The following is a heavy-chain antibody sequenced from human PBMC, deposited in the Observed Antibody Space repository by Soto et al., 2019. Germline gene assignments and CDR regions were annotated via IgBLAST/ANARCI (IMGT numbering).Heavy chain of an antibody. J-gene: IGHJ5*02. CDR3: ARDQASGIMVWGVIFSVLEDHWLDT. V-gene: IGHV1-3*01. CDR1: GYTFSRYA. Sequence: ASVKVYRKAAGYTFSRYAVHWVRKAQRKRLKWMGWINAGNGNTKYPQKFQGRVTIPRDTSASTAYMELSSLRSEDTAVYSCARDQASGIMVWGVIFSVLEDHWLDTLGQGTLDSISS. D-gene: IGHD3-10*01. CDR2: INAGNGNT.